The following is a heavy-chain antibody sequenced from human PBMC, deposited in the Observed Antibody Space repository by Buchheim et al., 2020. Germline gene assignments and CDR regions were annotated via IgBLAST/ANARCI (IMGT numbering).Heavy chain of an antibody. CDR1: GFIFSTYS. Sequence: QVQLVESGGGVVQPGRSLRLSCTASGFIFSTYSIHWVRQAPGKGLEWVAVISGHGNAIFYLDSVKGRFPISRDHSKNTLYLQMNGLTTDDAAVYYCAREDGFKGSLDYWGQGT. J-gene: IGHJ4*02. D-gene: IGHD5-24*01. CDR2: ISGHGNAI. CDR3: AREDGFKGSLDY. V-gene: IGHV3-30*04.